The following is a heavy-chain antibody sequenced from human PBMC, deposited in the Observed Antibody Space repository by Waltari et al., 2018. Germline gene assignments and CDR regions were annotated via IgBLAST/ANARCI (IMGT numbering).Heavy chain of an antibody. CDR3: ASSVGAFDAFDI. CDR1: GGSISSSSYY. J-gene: IGHJ3*02. D-gene: IGHD1-26*01. V-gene: IGHV4-39*01. Sequence: QLQLQESGPGLVKPSETLSLTCTVSGGSISSSSYYWGWIRQPPGKGLEWIGSIYYSGITYYNPSLKSRVTISVDTSKNQFSLKLSSVTAADTAVYYCASSVGAFDAFDIWGQGTMVTVSS. CDR2: IYYSGIT.